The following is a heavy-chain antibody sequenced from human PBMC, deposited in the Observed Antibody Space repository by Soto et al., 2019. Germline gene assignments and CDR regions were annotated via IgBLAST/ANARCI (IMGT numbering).Heavy chain of an antibody. D-gene: IGHD4-17*01. CDR1: GYTFTSYG. CDR3: ASPRDMTTVTTGSEYYYYGMDV. Sequence: ASVKVSCKASGYTFTSYGISWVRQAPGQGLEWMGWISAYNGNTNYAQKLQGRVTMTTDTSTSTAYMELRSLRSDDTAVYYCASPRDMTTVTTGSEYYYYGMDVWGQGTTVTVSS. J-gene: IGHJ6*02. V-gene: IGHV1-18*01. CDR2: ISAYNGNT.